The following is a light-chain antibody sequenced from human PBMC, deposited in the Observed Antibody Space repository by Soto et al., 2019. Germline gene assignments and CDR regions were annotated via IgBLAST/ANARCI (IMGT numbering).Light chain of an antibody. J-gene: IGKJ1*01. CDR1: QSISTR. Sequence: DIQMTQSPSTLSASVGDRVNITGRASQSISTRLAWYQQKPGKAPKLLIYDASSLESGVPSRFSGSGSGTEFTLTIRSLKPDDFATYYCQQYNSYGTFGQGTKVDIK. CDR2: DAS. V-gene: IGKV1-5*01. CDR3: QQYNSYGT.